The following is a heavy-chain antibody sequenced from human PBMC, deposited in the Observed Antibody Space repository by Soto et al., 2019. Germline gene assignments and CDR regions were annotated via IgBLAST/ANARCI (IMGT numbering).Heavy chain of an antibody. J-gene: IGHJ6*02. CDR2: ISGSGGST. V-gene: IGHV3-23*01. CDR3: AKDDYNWNDYYYYYGMDV. CDR1: GFTFSSYA. Sequence: GGSLRLSCAASGFTFSSYAMSWVRQAPGKGLEWVSAISGSGGSTYYADSVKGRFTISRDNSKNTLYLQMNSLRAEDTAVYYCAKDDYNWNDYYYYYGMDVWGQGTTVTVSS. D-gene: IGHD1-1*01.